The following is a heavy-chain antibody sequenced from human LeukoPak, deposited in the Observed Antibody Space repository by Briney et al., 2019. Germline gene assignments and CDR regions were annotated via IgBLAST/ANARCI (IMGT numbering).Heavy chain of an antibody. D-gene: IGHD6-19*01. V-gene: IGHV4-39*07. CDR1: GGSISSSSYY. CDR3: ARLVLYSSGWLGNYFDY. CDR2: IYYSGST. J-gene: IGHJ4*02. Sequence: SETLSLTCTVSGGSISSSSYYWGWIRQPPGKGLEWIGSIYYSGSTYYNPSLRSRLTISLDTSKNQFSLKLSSVTAADTAVYYCARLVLYSSGWLGNYFDYWGQGTLVTVSS.